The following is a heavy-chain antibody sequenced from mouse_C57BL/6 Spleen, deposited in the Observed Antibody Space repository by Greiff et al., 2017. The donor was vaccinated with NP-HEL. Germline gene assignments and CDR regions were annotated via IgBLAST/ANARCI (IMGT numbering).Heavy chain of an antibody. CDR2: IHPNSGST. J-gene: IGHJ4*01. Sequence: VQLQQSGAELVKPGASVKLSCKASGYTFTSYRMHWVKQRPGQGLEWIGMIHPNSGSTNYNEKFKSKATLTVDKSSSTAYMQLSSLTSEDSAVYYCARGGYYYAMDYWGQGTSVTVSS. D-gene: IGHD3-1*01. CDR1: GYTFTSYR. V-gene: IGHV1-64*01. CDR3: ARGGYYYAMDY.